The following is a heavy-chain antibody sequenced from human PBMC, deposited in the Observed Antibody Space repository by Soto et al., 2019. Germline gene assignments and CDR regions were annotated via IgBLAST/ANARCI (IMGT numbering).Heavy chain of an antibody. V-gene: IGHV1-69*13. D-gene: IGHD6-6*01. Sequence: PSVKVSCKASGGTISSNTISWVRRAPGQGLEWMGGIIPIFGPADYAQKFQGRVTITADESTSTAYMELSSLRSEDTAVYYCAYSSSYYFDSWGQGTLVTVSS. CDR1: GGTISSNT. J-gene: IGHJ4*02. CDR3: AYSSSYYFDS. CDR2: IIPIFGPA.